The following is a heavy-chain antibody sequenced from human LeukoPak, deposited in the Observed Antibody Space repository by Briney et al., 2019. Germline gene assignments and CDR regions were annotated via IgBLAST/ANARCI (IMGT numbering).Heavy chain of an antibody. V-gene: IGHV3-13*01. Sequence: PGGSLRLSCAASGFTFSSYDIHWVRQATGKGLEWVSGIGTAGEIYYPGSVKGRFTISRENAKNSLYLQMNGLRAGDTAVYYCARDADYVWAFDYWGQGTLVTVSS. CDR3: ARDADYVWAFDY. D-gene: IGHD3-16*01. J-gene: IGHJ4*02. CDR1: GFTFSSYD. CDR2: IGTAGEI.